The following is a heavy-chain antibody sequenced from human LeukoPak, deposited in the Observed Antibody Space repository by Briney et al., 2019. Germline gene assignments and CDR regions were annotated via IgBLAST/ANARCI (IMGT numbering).Heavy chain of an antibody. CDR3: ARDRAGIAAAGPGGHAFDI. CDR1: GFTFDDYA. Sequence: PGGSLRLSCAASGFTFDDYAMHWVRQAPGKGLEWVSGISWNSGSIGYADSVKGRFTISRDNAKNSLYLQMNSLRAEDTAVYYCARDRAGIAAAGPGGHAFDIWGQGTMVTVSS. D-gene: IGHD6-13*01. V-gene: IGHV3-9*01. CDR2: ISWNSGSI. J-gene: IGHJ3*02.